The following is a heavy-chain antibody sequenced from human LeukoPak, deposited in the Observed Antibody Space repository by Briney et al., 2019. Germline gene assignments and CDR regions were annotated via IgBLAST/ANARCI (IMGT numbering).Heavy chain of an antibody. CDR3: AKGRGKRYYYYGMDV. Sequence: PGGSLRLSCAASGFTFDDYAMHWVQQAPGKGLEWVSGISWNSGSIGYADSVKGRFTISRDNAKNSLYLQMNSLRAEDTALYYCAKGRGKRYYYYGMDVWGQGTTVTVSS. CDR1: GFTFDDYA. CDR2: ISWNSGSI. J-gene: IGHJ6*02. V-gene: IGHV3-9*01.